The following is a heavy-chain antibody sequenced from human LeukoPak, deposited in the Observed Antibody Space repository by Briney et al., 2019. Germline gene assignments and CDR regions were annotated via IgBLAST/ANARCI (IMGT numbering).Heavy chain of an antibody. CDR2: IYYSGST. CDR3: ARTGGEYSSGWPQQNFDY. CDR1: GGSISSYY. J-gene: IGHJ4*02. V-gene: IGHV4-59*01. D-gene: IGHD6-19*01. Sequence: PSETLSLTCTVSGGSISSYYWSWIRQPPGKGLEWIGYIYYSGSTNYNPSLKSRVTISVDTSKNQFSLKLSSVTAADTAVYYCARTGGEYSSGWPQQNFDYWGQGTLVTVSS.